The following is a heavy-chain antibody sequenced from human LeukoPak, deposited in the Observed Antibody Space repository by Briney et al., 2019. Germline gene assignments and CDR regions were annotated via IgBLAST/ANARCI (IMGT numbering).Heavy chain of an antibody. V-gene: IGHV4-30-2*01. CDR2: IYDRGPA. CDR1: GYAITSGGFS. CDR3: ARDRGSGNWFDP. D-gene: IGHD3-10*01. Sequence: SQTLSLTCTVSGYAITSGGFSWNWIRQPPGKGLEWIGCIYDRGPAYYNPSLKSRFTISVDRPKNQFFLNVTSLTAADTAVYYCARDRGSGNWFDPWGQGTLVTVSS. J-gene: IGHJ5*02.